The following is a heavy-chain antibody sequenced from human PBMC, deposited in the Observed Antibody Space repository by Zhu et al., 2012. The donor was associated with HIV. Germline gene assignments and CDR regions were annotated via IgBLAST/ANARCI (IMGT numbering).Heavy chain of an antibody. D-gene: IGHD3-22*01. CDR1: GFTFSSYA. V-gene: IGHV3-23*01. J-gene: IGHJ1*01. CDR2: ISGSGGST. Sequence: VQLLESGGGLVQPGGSLRLSCAASGFTFSSYAMSWVRQAPGKGLEWVSAISGSGGSTYYADSVKGRFTISRDNSKNTLYLQMNSLRAEDTAVYYCAKGAGYYYDSSGYGGYFQHVGPGHPGHRLL. CDR3: AKGAGYYYDSSGYGGYFQH.